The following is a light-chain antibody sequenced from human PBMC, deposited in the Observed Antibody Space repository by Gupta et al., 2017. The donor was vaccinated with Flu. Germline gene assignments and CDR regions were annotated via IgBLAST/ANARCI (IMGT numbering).Light chain of an antibody. J-gene: IGKJ1*01. CDR3: QQYGSFPRT. V-gene: IGKV3-20*01. CDR1: QNVDSNY. CDR2: AAS. Sequence: EIVLTQSPGTLSLSLGERATLSCRASQNVDSNYLAWYQQSPGRPPRLLIYAASNRATGIPDRFSGSGSGTDFTLTISRLEADDFAVYHCQQYGSFPRTFGQGTKVEI.